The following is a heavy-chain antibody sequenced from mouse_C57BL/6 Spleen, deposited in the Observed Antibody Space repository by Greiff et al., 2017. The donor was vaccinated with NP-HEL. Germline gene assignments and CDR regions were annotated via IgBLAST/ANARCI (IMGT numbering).Heavy chain of an antibody. D-gene: IGHD2-4*01. Sequence: LVESGAELVRPGASVTLSCKASGYTFTDYEMHWVKQTPVHGLEWIGAIDPETGGTAYNQKFKGKAILIADKYSSTAYMERRSLTSEDSAVYYCTSTSMTTIPTFSYFDYWGQGTTLTVSS. J-gene: IGHJ2*01. CDR2: IDPETGGT. V-gene: IGHV1-15*01. CDR1: GYTFTDYE. CDR3: TSTSMTTIPTFSYFDY.